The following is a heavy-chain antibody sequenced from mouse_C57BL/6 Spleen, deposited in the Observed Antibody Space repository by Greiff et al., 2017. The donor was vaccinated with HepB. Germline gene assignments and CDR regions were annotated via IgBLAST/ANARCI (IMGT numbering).Heavy chain of an antibody. D-gene: IGHD1-1*01. CDR1: GYTFTSYW. CDR3: ARGANTTVVAWYFDV. Sequence: QVQLQQPGAELVKPGASVKLSCKASGYTFTSYWMQWVKQRPGQGLEWIGEIDPSDSYTNYNQKFKGKTTLTVDTSSSTAYMQLSSLTSEDSAVYYCARGANTTVVAWYFDVWGTGTTVTVSS. CDR2: IDPSDSYT. V-gene: IGHV1-50*01. J-gene: IGHJ1*03.